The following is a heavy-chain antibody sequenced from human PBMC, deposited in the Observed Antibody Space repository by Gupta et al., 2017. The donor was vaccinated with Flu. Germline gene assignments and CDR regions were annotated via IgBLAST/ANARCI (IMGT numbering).Heavy chain of an antibody. CDR3: ARERIDYMDV. J-gene: IGHJ6*03. CDR2: ISSGSTYI. D-gene: IGHD2-21*01. CDR1: NLFFSSYT. V-gene: IGHV3-21*01. Sequence: EMQLVESGGGLVNPGGSLRISCASSNLFFSSYTMNWVRQAPGKGLEGVSSISSGSTYIHYADSVKGRFTISRDNAKNSLYLQMNSLRVEDTGVYYCARERIDYMDVWGKGTTVTVSS.